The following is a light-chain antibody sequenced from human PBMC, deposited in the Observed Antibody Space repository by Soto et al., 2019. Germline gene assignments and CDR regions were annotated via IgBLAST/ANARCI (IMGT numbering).Light chain of an antibody. CDR3: RAWDDTLNGWV. V-gene: IGLV1-44*01. CDR2: SNN. Sequence: QSVLTQPPSASGTPGQRVTISCSGGTSKIGSNTINWYQHLPGMAPKLLIYSNNQRPSGVPDRFSGSKSDTSASLAISRLQPEDEADFYCRAWDDTLNGWVFGGGTKLTVL. J-gene: IGLJ3*02. CDR1: TSKIGSNT.